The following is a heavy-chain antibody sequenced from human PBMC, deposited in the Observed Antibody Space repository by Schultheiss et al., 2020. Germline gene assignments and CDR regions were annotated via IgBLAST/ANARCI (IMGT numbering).Heavy chain of an antibody. CDR1: GYSISSGYY. J-gene: IGHJ6*04. CDR2: IYTSGYT. V-gene: IGHV4-38-2*01. Sequence: SETLSLTCAVSGYSISSGYYWGWIRQPAGKGLEWIGRIYTSGYTNYNPSVKSRVTISVDTSKNQFSLKLSSVTAADTAVYYCAKYCSSASCYSEGNYYYAMEVWGKGTTGNVS. CDR3: AKYCSSASCYSEGNYYYAMEV. D-gene: IGHD2-2*02.